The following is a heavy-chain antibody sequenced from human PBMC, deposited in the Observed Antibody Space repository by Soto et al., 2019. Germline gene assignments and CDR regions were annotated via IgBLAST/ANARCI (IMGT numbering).Heavy chain of an antibody. CDR1: GYAFTTYG. CDR3: ARGRYGDY. J-gene: IGHJ4*02. CDR2: IGAHNGNT. V-gene: IGHV1-18*01. D-gene: IGHD1-1*01. Sequence: QVHLVQSGAEVKKPGASVKVSCKGSGYAFTTYGITWVRQAPGQGLEWMGWIGAHNGNTTGAQKIQGRVTVTRDTPTSPAPRELMGLRPEATVVYSCARGRYGDYWGQGERVTVSS.